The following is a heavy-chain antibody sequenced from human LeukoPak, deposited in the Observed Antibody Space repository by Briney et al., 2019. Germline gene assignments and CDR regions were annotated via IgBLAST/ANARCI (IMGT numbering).Heavy chain of an antibody. CDR3: AKDRRGGAMVRGVLDY. J-gene: IGHJ4*02. CDR2: ISGSGGST. D-gene: IGHD3-10*01. V-gene: IGHV3-23*01. Sequence: GGSLRLSCAASGFTFSSYAMSWVRQAPGKGLEWVSAISGSGGSTYYADSVKGRFTISRDNSKNTLYLQMNSLRGEDTAVYYCAKDRRGGAMVRGVLDYWGQGTLVAVSS. CDR1: GFTFSSYA.